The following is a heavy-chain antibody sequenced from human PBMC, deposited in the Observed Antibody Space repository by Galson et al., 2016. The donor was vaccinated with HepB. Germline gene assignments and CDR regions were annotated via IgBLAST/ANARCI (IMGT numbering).Heavy chain of an antibody. CDR1: GFTFKTYV. J-gene: IGHJ4*02. CDR2: ISHDGNKK. Sequence: SLRLSCAASGFTFKTYVMHWVRQAPGRGLEWVAAISHDGNKKYFADSVKGRFTVSRDNSMNTPFLQMSSLRVDDTAVYYCARGDPWYSSGWGPDHSGQGTLVSVSS. D-gene: IGHD6-19*01. CDR3: ARGDPWYSSGWGPDH. V-gene: IGHV3-33*01.